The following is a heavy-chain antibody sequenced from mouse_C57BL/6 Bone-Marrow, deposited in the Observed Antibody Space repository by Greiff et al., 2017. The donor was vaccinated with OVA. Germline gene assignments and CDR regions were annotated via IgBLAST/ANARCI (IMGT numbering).Heavy chain of an antibody. D-gene: IGHD1-1*01. Sequence: VQLQQPGAELVMPGASVKLSCKASGYTFTSYWMHWVKQRPGQGLEWIGEIDPSDSYTNYNQKFKGKSTLTVDKSSSTAYMQLSSLTSEDSAVYYCARYTEDFDYWGQGTTLTVSS. V-gene: IGHV1-69*01. CDR2: IDPSDSYT. CDR3: ARYTEDFDY. J-gene: IGHJ2*01. CDR1: GYTFTSYW.